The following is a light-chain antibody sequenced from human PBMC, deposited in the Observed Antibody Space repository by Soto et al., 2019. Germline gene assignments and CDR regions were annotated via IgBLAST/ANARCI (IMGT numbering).Light chain of an antibody. CDR2: EVS. CDR3: SSYTSSSTSSYV. Sequence: QSVLTQPASVSGSPGQSITISCTGTSSDVGGYNYVSWYQQHPGKAPKLMIYEVSNRPSGVSNRFSGSKSGNTASLTISGLQAEDEADHYCSSYTSSSTSSYVFGTGTKVTVL. J-gene: IGLJ1*01. V-gene: IGLV2-14*01. CDR1: SSDVGGYNY.